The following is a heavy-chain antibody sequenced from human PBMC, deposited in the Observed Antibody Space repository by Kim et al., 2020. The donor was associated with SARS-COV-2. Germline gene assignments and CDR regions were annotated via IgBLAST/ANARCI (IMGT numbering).Heavy chain of an antibody. V-gene: IGHV3-23*01. D-gene: IGHD3-22*01. CDR3: AKATVMVVVVPLAFDI. CDR1: GFTFSSYA. CDR2: ISGSGGST. J-gene: IGHJ3*02. Sequence: GGSLRLSCAASGFTFSSYAMSWVRQAPGKGLEWVSAISGSGGSTYYADSVKGRFTISRDNSKNTLYLQMNSLRAEDTDVYYCAKATVMVVVVPLAFDIWGQGTMVTVSS.